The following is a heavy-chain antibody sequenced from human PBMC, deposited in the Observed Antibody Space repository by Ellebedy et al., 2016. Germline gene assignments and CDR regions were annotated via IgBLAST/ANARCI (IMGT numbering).Heavy chain of an antibody. CDR3: ARDGGTYFHYYYYMDV. D-gene: IGHD3-9*01. V-gene: IGHV3-21*01. CDR1: GFTFTNYG. J-gene: IGHJ6*03. Sequence: GESLKISXAASGFTFTNYGMHWVRQDPGRGLELVSSLTRSGGYIYYGDSVKGRFTISRDNAKNSLYLQMNNLRAEDTAVYYCARDGGTYFHYYYYMDVWGEGTTVTVSS. CDR2: LTRSGGYI.